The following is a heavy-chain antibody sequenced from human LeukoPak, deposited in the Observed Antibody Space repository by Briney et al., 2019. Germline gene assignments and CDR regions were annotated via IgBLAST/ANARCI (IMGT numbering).Heavy chain of an antibody. CDR2: IHSSGTT. J-gene: IGHJ4*02. CDR1: GGSISTYY. CDR3: GRLNLPAVSWVIDY. Sequence: PSETLSLTCTVSGGSISTYYWSWSGHPAGKGLEWIGRIHSSGTTHYNPSLRSRVTLSIDTSKNQFSLKLSSVTAADTAVYSSGRLNLPAVSWVIDYCGQGTLVTVSS. V-gene: IGHV4-4*07. D-gene: IGHD2-2*01.